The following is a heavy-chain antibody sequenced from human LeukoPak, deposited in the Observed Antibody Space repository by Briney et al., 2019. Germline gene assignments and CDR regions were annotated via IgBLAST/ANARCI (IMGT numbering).Heavy chain of an antibody. CDR1: GYTFTSYD. D-gene: IGHD2-8*01. CDR2: MNPNSGNT. V-gene: IGHV1-8*01. Sequence: GASVQVSCKASGYTFTSYDINWVRQATGQGLEWMGWMNPNSGNTGYAQKFQGRVTMTRNTSISTAYMELSSLRSEDTAVYYCARGQDIVPINWFDPWGQGTLVTVSS. J-gene: IGHJ5*02. CDR3: ARGQDIVPINWFDP.